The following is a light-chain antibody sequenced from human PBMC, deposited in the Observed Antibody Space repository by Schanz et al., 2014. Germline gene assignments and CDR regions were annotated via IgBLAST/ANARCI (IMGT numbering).Light chain of an antibody. CDR3: SSYAGSNNWV. CDR1: SSDVGGYDY. J-gene: IGLJ3*02. V-gene: IGLV2-8*01. CDR2: QVN. Sequence: QSALTQPPSASGSPGQSVTISCTGTSSDVGGYDYVSWYQQHPGKAPILMIYQVNKRPSGVPDRFSGSKSGNTASLSVSGLQAEDEADYYCSSYAGSNNWVFGGGTKLTVL.